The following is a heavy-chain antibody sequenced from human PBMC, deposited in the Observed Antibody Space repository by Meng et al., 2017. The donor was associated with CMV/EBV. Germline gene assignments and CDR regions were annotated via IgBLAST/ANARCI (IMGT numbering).Heavy chain of an antibody. CDR3: ARGGSGYGSDY. Sequence: GGSLRLSCAAYGFTFSSYSMNWVRQAPGKGLEWVSSISSSSSYIYYADSVKGRFTISRDNAKNSLYLQMNSLRAEDTAVYYCARGGSGYGSDYWGQGTLVTVSS. J-gene: IGHJ4*02. V-gene: IGHV3-21*01. CDR1: GFTFSSYS. CDR2: ISSSSSYI. D-gene: IGHD5-12*01.